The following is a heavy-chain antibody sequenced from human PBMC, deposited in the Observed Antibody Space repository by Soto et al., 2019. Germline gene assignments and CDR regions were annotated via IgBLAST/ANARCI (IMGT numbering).Heavy chain of an antibody. D-gene: IGHD6-13*01. CDR1: GGSISTYY. CDR2: IDTSGNT. J-gene: IGHJ6*02. Sequence: SETLSLTCTVSGGSISTYYWSWIRQPAGRGLEWIGRIDTSGNTNYNPSLKSRVTMSVDTSKKQFSLKLTSVTAADTAVYYCARYSSNWFQTEGMDVWGQGTTVTVSS. V-gene: IGHV4-4*07. CDR3: ARYSSNWFQTEGMDV.